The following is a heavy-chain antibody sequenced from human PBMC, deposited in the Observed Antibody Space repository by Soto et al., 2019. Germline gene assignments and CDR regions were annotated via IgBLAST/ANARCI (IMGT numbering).Heavy chain of an antibody. CDR2: IIPIFGTT. CDR3: ARVSLRGHLLGNFDY. J-gene: IGHJ4*02. V-gene: IGHV1-69*01. Sequence: QVQLVQSGAEVKKPGSSVKVSCKASGGTFNTHTISWVRQAPGQGLEWMGGIIPIFGTTNYAQNFQGRVTITADESTSTAYMELSSLISEDTAVYYCARVSLRGHLLGNFDYWGQRTLVTVSS. D-gene: IGHD3-10*01. CDR1: GGTFNTHT.